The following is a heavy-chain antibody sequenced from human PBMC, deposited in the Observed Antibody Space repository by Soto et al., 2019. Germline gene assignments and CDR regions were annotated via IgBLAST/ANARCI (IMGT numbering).Heavy chain of an antibody. Sequence: SVKVSCKASGGTFSSYAISWVRQAPGQGLEWMGGIIPIFGTANYAQKFQGRVTITADESTSTAYMELSSPRSEDTAVYYCARGRVDTAMAKGGRDYYYYGMDVWGQGTTVTVSS. CDR1: GGTFSSYA. J-gene: IGHJ6*02. CDR3: ARGRVDTAMAKGGRDYYYYGMDV. CDR2: IIPIFGTA. V-gene: IGHV1-69*13. D-gene: IGHD5-18*01.